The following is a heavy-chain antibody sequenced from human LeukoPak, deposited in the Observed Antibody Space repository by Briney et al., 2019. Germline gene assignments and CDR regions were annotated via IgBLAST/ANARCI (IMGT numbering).Heavy chain of an antibody. Sequence: GGSLRLSCTASGFTFGDYVMSWVRQAPGKGLEWVGFIRSKAYGGTTEYAASVKGRFTISRDDSKSIAYLQMNSLKTEDTAVYYCTRDKVLEWFPIDYYYYMDVWGKGTTVTVSS. CDR3: TRDKVLEWFPIDYYYYMDV. J-gene: IGHJ6*03. V-gene: IGHV3-49*04. D-gene: IGHD3-3*01. CDR2: IRSKAYGGTT. CDR1: GFTFGDYV.